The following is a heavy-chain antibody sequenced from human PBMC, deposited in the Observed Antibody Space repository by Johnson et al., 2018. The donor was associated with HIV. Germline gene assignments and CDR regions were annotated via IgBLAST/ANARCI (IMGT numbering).Heavy chain of an antibody. J-gene: IGHJ3*02. CDR2: ISYDAKNK. CDR3: ARDHTNSGSYSTYAFDI. Sequence: QVQLVESGGGLVQPGRSLRLSCAASGFTFDDYAMHWVRQAPGKGLEWVAVISYDAKNKYYADSVKGRFTISRDNSRNTLDLRMDSLRVEDTAVYYCARDHTNSGSYSTYAFDIWGQGTMVTVSS. CDR1: GFTFDDYA. D-gene: IGHD1-26*01. V-gene: IGHV3-30*04.